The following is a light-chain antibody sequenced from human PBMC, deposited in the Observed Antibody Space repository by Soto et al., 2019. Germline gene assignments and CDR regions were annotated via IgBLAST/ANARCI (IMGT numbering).Light chain of an antibody. CDR3: SSFTRSSTYV. CDR2: EVN. Sequence: QSALTQPASVSGSPGHSIPISCTGTSSDVGAYNFVSWYQQYPGKAPKVMIYEVNNRPSGVSNRFSGSKSGNTASLTISGLQAEDEADYYCSSFTRSSTYVFGSGTKLTVL. J-gene: IGLJ1*01. CDR1: SSDVGAYNF. V-gene: IGLV2-14*01.